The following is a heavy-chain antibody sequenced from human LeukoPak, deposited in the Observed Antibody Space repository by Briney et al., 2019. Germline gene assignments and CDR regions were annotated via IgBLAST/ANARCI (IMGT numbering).Heavy chain of an antibody. CDR1: GFTFSSYS. Sequence: GGSLRLSCAASGFTFSSYSMNWVRQAPGKGLEWVSYISSSSSTIYYADSVKGRFTISRDNAKNSLDLQMNSLRAEDTAVYYCARSGSSMEYWGQGTLVTVSS. V-gene: IGHV3-48*04. D-gene: IGHD3-10*01. CDR2: ISSSSSTI. CDR3: ARSGSSMEY. J-gene: IGHJ4*02.